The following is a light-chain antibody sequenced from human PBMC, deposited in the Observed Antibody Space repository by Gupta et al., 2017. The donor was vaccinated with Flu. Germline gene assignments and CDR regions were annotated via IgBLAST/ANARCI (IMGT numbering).Light chain of an antibody. CDR3: QVWDGSAASV. Sequence: SYELTQPLSVSVALGQTARITCGGNNMGGKNVHWHQQKPGQAPVLVISRNTNRPPGLPGRFSGSKSGNTATLTITGAPAGEAADYYCQVWDGSAASVFGGGTKLTVL. CDR1: NMGGKN. J-gene: IGLJ3*02. CDR2: RNT. V-gene: IGLV3-9*01.